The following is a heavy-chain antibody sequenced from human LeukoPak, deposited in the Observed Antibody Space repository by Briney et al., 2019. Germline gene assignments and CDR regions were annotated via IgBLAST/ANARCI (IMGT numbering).Heavy chain of an antibody. D-gene: IGHD1-26*01. CDR1: GFTFSSFC. Sequence: GGSLRLSCAASGFTFSSFCMHWVRRAPGKGLEWVAFIRYDGTNKYYADSVKGRFTISRDNSKNTLYLQMNSLRAEDTAVYYCARGGVGATTYVWFDPWGQGTLVTVSS. J-gene: IGHJ5*02. CDR2: IRYDGTNK. CDR3: ARGGVGATTYVWFDP. V-gene: IGHV3-30*02.